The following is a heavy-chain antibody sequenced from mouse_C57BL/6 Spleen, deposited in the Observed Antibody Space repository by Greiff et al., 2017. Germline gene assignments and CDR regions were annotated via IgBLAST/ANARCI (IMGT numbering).Heavy chain of an antibody. CDR2: ISYDGSN. Sequence: EVQLQESGPGLVKPSQSLSLTCSVTGYSITSGYYWNWIRQFPGNKLEWMGYISYDGSNNYNPSLKNRISITRDTSKNQFFLKLNSVTTEDTATYYCAREGDYDYDPWFAYWGQGTLVTVSA. J-gene: IGHJ3*01. D-gene: IGHD2-4*01. V-gene: IGHV3-6*01. CDR1: GYSITSGYY. CDR3: AREGDYDYDPWFAY.